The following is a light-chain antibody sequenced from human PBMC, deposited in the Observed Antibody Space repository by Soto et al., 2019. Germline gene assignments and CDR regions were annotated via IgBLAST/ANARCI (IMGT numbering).Light chain of an antibody. CDR2: AAS. Sequence: DIKLTQSPSFLSASVGDRVTITCRASQGISSYLAWYQQKPGKAPKLLIYAASTLQSGVPSRFSGSGSGTEFTLTISSLQPEDFATYYCQQLNSYLFTFGPGTKVDIK. CDR1: QGISSY. V-gene: IGKV1-9*01. CDR3: QQLNSYLFT. J-gene: IGKJ3*01.